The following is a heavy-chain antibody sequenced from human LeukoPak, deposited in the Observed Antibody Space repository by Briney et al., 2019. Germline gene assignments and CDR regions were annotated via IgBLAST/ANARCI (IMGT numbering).Heavy chain of an antibody. CDR1: GGSISSSNYY. J-gene: IGHJ5*02. Sequence: EPSETLSLTCTVSGGSISSSNYYWGWIRQPPGKGLEWIGNIYYSGSTYYNPSLKSRVTISVDTSKNHFSLKLGSVTAADTAVYYCARDSSGWYDHWGQGTLVTVSS. D-gene: IGHD6-19*01. CDR3: ARDSSGWYDH. CDR2: IYYSGST. V-gene: IGHV4-39*02.